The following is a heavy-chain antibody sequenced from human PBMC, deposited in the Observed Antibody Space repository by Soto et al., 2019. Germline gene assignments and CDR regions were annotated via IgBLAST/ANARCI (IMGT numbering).Heavy chain of an antibody. V-gene: IGHV4-39*01. CDR1: GGSIISSSYY. D-gene: IGHD2-15*01. CDR3: ASSCLDDAASTEIYTLPTRRSSDL. Sequence: SETLSLTCTVTGGSIISSSYYWAWIRQPPGKGLEWIGSMHYSGNSYYNPSLKSRVTISVDTSENQFSLKLSSVTAADTAVYYCASSCLDDAASTEIYTLPTRRSSDL. CDR2: MHYSGNS. J-gene: IGHJ2*01.